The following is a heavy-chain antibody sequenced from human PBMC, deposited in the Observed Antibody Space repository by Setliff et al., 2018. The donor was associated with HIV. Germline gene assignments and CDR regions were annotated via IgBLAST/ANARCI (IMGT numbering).Heavy chain of an antibody. D-gene: IGHD3-10*01. Sequence: NPSETLSLTCPVSGGSISSSSYYWGWRRQPPGKGLEWIGSFYYSGSTYYNPSLKSRVAISEDPSKSQFSLRLPSVTAADTAVYYCAGDTPWFVAPGSFDIWGQGTMVTVSS. CDR3: AGDTPWFVAPGSFDI. J-gene: IGHJ3*02. V-gene: IGHV4-39*07. CDR1: GGSISSSSYY. CDR2: FYYSGST.